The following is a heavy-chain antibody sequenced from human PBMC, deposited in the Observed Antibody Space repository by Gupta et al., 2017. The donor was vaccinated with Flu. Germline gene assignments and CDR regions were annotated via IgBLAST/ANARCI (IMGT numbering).Heavy chain of an antibody. V-gene: IGHV3-21*01. J-gene: IGHJ6*02. CDR2: ISSSRRYI. D-gene: IGHD3-3*01. Sequence: MNWVRQAPGKGLEWVSSISSSRRYIYYADSVKGRFTTSRDNAKNSLYLQLNSLRAEDTAVYYCTRDMESDGGSHYFYGMDVWGQGTTVTVSS. CDR3: TRDMESDGGSHYFYGMDV.